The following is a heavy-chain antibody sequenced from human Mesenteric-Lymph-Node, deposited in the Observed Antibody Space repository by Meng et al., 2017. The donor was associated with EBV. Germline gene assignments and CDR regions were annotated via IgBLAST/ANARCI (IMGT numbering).Heavy chain of an antibody. CDR2: ILRTGGT. CDR3: ARRKSGWNRYYLDY. V-gene: IGHV4-34*02. D-gene: IGHD6-19*01. J-gene: IGHJ4*02. Sequence: QGHVPQWGAGLLKPSEPRSLTCAFYGGSFSGDYWTWIRQPPGKGLEWIGEILRTGGTTYNPSLKSRVTISVDTSKNQFSLKVTSVTAADTAVYYCARRKSGWNRYYLDYWGQGALVTVSS. CDR1: GGSFSGDY.